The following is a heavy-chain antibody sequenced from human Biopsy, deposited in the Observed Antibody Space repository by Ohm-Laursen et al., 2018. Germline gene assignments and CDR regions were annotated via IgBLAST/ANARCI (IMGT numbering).Heavy chain of an antibody. CDR3: ARGLPRIAPMVRGRRTWFDP. Sequence: SDTLSLTCAVYGGSFRGYFLSWVRPTPGEGVGWVGENNHKGSTHQKPSHDSRVAISADTSKNQFSLNLYSVTAADTAVYFCARGLPRIAPMVRGRRTWFDPWGQGTLVTVSS. CDR1: GGSFRGYF. CDR2: NNHKGST. V-gene: IGHV4-34*01. D-gene: IGHD3-10*01. J-gene: IGHJ5*02.